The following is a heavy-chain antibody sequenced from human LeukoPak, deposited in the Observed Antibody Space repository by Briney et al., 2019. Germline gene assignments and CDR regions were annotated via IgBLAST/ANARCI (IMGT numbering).Heavy chain of an antibody. D-gene: IGHD3-22*01. J-gene: IGHJ4*02. CDR1: GYSFTSYC. CDR2: IYPGDSDT. Sequence: GESLKISCKGSGYSFTSYCTGWVRQMPGKGLEWMGIIYPGDSDTRYSPSFQGQVTISADKSISTAYLQWSSLKASDTAMYYCARRNYYDSSGYYFDYWGQGTLVTVSS. V-gene: IGHV5-51*01. CDR3: ARRNYYDSSGYYFDY.